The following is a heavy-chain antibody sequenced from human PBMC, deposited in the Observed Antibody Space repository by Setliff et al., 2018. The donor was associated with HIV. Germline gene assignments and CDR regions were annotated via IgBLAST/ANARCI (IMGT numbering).Heavy chain of an antibody. CDR2: IYYIGST. CDR3: AREGKTALVTKYSDY. D-gene: IGHD5-18*01. J-gene: IGHJ4*02. CDR1: GGSISSSSYY. Sequence: SETLSLTCPVSGGSISSSSYYWGGIRQPPGKGLEGIGSIYYIGSTYYNPYLKSRINISRDTSKNQFSLKMNSVTAADTAVYYCAREGKTALVTKYSDYWGQGTLVTVSS. V-gene: IGHV4-39*07.